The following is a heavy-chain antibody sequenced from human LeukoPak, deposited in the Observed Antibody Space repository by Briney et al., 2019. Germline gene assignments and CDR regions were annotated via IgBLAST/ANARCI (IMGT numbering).Heavy chain of an antibody. CDR2: INHSGST. J-gene: IGHJ6*02. Sequence: PSETLSLTCAVHGGSFSGYYWSWIRQPPGKGLEWIGEINHSGSTNYNPSLKSRVTISVDTSKNQFSLKLSSVTAADTAVYYCARSSPIVVVPAAILNYYYYGMDVWGQGTTVTVSS. CDR3: ARSSPIVVVPAAILNYYYYGMDV. CDR1: GGSFSGYY. D-gene: IGHD2-2*01. V-gene: IGHV4-34*01.